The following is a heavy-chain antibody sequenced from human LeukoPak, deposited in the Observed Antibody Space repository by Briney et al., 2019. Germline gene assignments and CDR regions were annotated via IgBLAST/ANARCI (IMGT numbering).Heavy chain of an antibody. J-gene: IGHJ5*02. V-gene: IGHV3-11*04. CDR1: GFTFSDYY. Sequence: GGSLRLSCAASGFTFSDYYMSWIRQAPGKGLEWVSYISSSGSTIYYADSVKGRFTISRDNAKNSLYLQMNSLRAEGTAVYYCARDRDYDFWSGYSNRIGWFDPWGQGTLVTVSS. CDR2: ISSSGSTI. CDR3: ARDRDYDFWSGYSNRIGWFDP. D-gene: IGHD3-3*01.